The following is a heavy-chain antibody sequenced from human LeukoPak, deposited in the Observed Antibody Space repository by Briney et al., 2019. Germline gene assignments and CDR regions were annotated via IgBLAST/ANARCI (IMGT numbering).Heavy chain of an antibody. J-gene: IGHJ4*02. CDR3: ARDGPLRRDGYNYPDY. D-gene: IGHD5-24*01. Sequence: ASVKVSCKASGYTFSSYYMHWVRQAPGQGLEWMAIINPNGGSTSYAQKFQGRLTMTRDTSTSTVYMELSSLRSEDTAVYFCARDGPLRRDGYNYPDYWGQGTLVTVSS. CDR1: GYTFSSYY. CDR2: INPNGGST. V-gene: IGHV1-46*01.